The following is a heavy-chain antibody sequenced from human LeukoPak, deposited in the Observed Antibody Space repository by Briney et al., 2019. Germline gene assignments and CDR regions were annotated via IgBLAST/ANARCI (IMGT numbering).Heavy chain of an antibody. V-gene: IGHV1-24*01. J-gene: IGHJ4*02. CDR1: GYTLTELS. D-gene: IGHD3-16*01. CDR3: ATDLALITFGGVIGFDY. CDR2: FDPEDGET. Sequence: ASVKVSCKVSGYTLTELSMHWVRQAPGKGLEWMGGFDPEDGETTYAQKFQGRVTMTEDTSTDTAYMELSSLRSEDTAVYYCATDLALITFGGVIGFDYWGQGTLVTVSS.